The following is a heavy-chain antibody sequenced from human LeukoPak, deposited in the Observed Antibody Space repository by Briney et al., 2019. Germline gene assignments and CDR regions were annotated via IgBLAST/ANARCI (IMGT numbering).Heavy chain of an antibody. V-gene: IGHV4-39*01. J-gene: IGHJ4*02. D-gene: IGHD2-15*01. CDR3: ARLCGGGNCYSGAIEY. Sequence: SETLSLTCTVSGGSISSSSYYWGWIRQPPGKGLEWIGSIYYSGSTYYNPSLKSRVTISVDTSKNQFSLKLSSVTAADTAVYYCARLCGGGNCYSGAIEYWGQGTLITVSS. CDR2: IYYSGST. CDR1: GGSISSSSYY.